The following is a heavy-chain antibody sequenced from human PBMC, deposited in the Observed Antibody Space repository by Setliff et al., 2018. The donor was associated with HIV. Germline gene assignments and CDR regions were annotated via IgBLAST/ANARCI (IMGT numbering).Heavy chain of an antibody. CDR2: IYSSGKT. J-gene: IGHJ1*01. D-gene: IGHD2-15*01. V-gene: IGHV4-4*07. CDR1: NVSINSYY. Sequence: PSETLSLTCTVSNVSINSYYWSWIRQPPGRALEWVGRIYSSGKTNYNPSLKSRPKMSIDTSKNQFSLMLNSVTAAETAVYFCARDPYCSGDGCFRYYQHWGRGTLVTVSS. CDR3: ARDPYCSGDGCFRYYQH.